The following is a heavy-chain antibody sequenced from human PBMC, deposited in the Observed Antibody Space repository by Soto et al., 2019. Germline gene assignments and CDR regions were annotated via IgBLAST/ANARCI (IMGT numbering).Heavy chain of an antibody. Sequence: QVQLVQSGAEVKKPGASVKVSCKASGYTFTSYAMHWVRQAPGQRLEWMGWINAGNGNTKYSQKFQGRVTITRDTSASTAYMELSSLRSEDTAVYYCARAALVVVPAAPRSYYYYYMAVWGKGTTVTVSS. CDR2: INAGNGNT. D-gene: IGHD2-2*01. J-gene: IGHJ6*03. V-gene: IGHV1-3*01. CDR3: ARAALVVVPAAPRSYYYYYMAV. CDR1: GYTFTSYA.